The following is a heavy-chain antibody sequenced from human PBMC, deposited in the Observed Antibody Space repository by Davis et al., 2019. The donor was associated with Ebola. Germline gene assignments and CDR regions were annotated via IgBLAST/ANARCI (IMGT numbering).Heavy chain of an antibody. D-gene: IGHD5-12*01. CDR3: AKGMYSGYDYAFDY. V-gene: IGHV3-23*01. CDR1: GFTFSNYA. CDR2: ITGGGDST. J-gene: IGHJ4*02. Sequence: GESLKISCAASGFTFSNYAMSWVRQGPGKGLEWVSAITGGGDSTYHADSVKGRFTISRDNSKNTLYLQMNGLRAEDTAVYYCAKGMYSGYDYAFDYWGQGTLVTVSS.